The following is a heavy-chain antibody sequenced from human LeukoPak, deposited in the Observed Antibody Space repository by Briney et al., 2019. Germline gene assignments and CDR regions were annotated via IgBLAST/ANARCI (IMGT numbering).Heavy chain of an antibody. J-gene: IGHJ4*02. V-gene: IGHV3-48*01. CDR1: GFTFSSYS. CDR3: ARDIEWELLSPAYFDY. D-gene: IGHD1-26*01. Sequence: PGGSLRLSCAASGFTFSSYSMNWVRQAPGKGLEWVSYISSSSSTIYYADSVKGRFTISRDNVKNSLYLQMNSLRAEDTAVYYCARDIEWELLSPAYFDYWGQGTLVTVSS. CDR2: ISSSSSTI.